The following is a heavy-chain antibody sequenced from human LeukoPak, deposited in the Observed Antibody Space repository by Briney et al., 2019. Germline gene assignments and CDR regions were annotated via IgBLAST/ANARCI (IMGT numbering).Heavy chain of an antibody. CDR1: GGSISTSGYY. CDR2: IYYSGST. J-gene: IGHJ5*02. D-gene: IGHD3-10*01. CDR3: ARGNVLLWFGEPRPPYGNAWFDP. V-gene: IGHV4-39*07. Sequence: SETLSLTCTVSGGSISTSGYYWGWIRQPPGKGLEWIGSIYYSGSTFYNPSLKSRVTISVDTSKNQFSLKLSSVTAADTAVYYCARGNVLLWFGEPRPPYGNAWFDPWGQGTLVTVSS.